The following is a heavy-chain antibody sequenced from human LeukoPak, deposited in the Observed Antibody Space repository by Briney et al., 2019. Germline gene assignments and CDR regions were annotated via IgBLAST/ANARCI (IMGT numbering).Heavy chain of an antibody. CDR3: ARTRYYYNSRSYGAPYYFDY. CDR2: IYYSGST. J-gene: IGHJ4*02. Sequence: PSETLSLTCTVSGYSISSGYYWGWIRQPPGKGLEWIGSIYYSGSTYYNPSLKSRAALYVDTSKNQFPLKLSSVTAADTAVYYCARTRYYYNSRSYGAPYYFDYWGQGTLVTVSS. V-gene: IGHV4-38-2*02. D-gene: IGHD3-10*01. CDR1: GYSISSGYY.